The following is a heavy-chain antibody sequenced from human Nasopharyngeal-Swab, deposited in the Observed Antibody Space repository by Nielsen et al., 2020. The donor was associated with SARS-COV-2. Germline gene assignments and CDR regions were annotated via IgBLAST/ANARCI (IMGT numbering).Heavy chain of an antibody. J-gene: IGHJ4*02. CDR2: TCYRSKWYN. CDR1: GDSASSNSAA. V-gene: IGHV6-1*01. CDR3: ARATLWFGEFHFDY. Sequence: SQTLSLTCAISGDSASSNSAAWNWIRQSPSRGLEWLGRTCYRSKWYNDYAVSVKSRITINPDTSKNQFSLQLNSMTPEDTAVYYCARATLWFGEFHFDYWGQGTLVTVSS. D-gene: IGHD3-10*01.